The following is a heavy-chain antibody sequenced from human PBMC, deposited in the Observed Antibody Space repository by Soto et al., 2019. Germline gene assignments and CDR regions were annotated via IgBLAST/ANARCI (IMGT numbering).Heavy chain of an antibody. V-gene: IGHV1-69*13. CDR2: IIPIFGTA. CDR3: ARDWDYYYGMDV. J-gene: IGHJ6*02. CDR1: GGTFSSYA. Sequence: VKVSCKASGGTFSSYAISWVRQAPGQGLEWMGGIIPIFGTANYAQKFQGRVTITADESTSTAYMELSSLRSEDTAVYYCARDWDYYYGMDVWGQGTTVTVSS. D-gene: IGHD3-16*01.